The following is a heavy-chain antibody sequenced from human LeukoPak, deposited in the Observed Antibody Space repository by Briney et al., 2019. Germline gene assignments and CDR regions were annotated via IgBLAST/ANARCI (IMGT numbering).Heavy chain of an antibody. CDR1: GFTFGDHY. CDR3: VKDTAYYSGSGSYYYFDY. CDR2: IKQDGTEK. V-gene: IGHV3-7*04. Sequence: GGSLRLSCVASGFTFGDHYMDWVRQAPGKGLEWVAKIKQDGTEKYYVDSVKGRYTISRDNAKNSLFLQMNSLRDEDKAVYYCVKDTAYYSGSGSYYYFDYWGQGTLVTVSS. D-gene: IGHD3-10*01. J-gene: IGHJ4*02.